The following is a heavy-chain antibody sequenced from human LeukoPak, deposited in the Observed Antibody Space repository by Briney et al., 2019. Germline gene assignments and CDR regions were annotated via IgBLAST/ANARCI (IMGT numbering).Heavy chain of an antibody. CDR3: ARGRSKWEPRAFDI. CDR1: GGSITSSSYY. D-gene: IGHD1-26*01. V-gene: IGHV4-39*07. J-gene: IGHJ3*02. Sequence: SETLFLTCTVSGGSITSSSYYWGWIRQPPGKGLEWIGSLYYTGSTYYNPSLKSRVTISVDMSKNQLSLKLNSVTAADTAVYYCARGRSKWEPRAFDIWGQGTMVTVSS. CDR2: LYYTGST.